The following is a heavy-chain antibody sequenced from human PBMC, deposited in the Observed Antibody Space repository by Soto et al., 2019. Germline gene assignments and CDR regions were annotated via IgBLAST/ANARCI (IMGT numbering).Heavy chain of an antibody. D-gene: IGHD6-6*01. J-gene: IGHJ6*02. CDR1: GGSFSGYY. CDR3: ATAWQLRYYYYGMDV. V-gene: IGHV4-34*01. Sequence: SETLSLTCAVYGGSFSGYYWSWIRQPPGKGLEWIGEINHSGSTNYNPSLKSRVTISVDTSKNQFSLKLSSVTAADTAVYYCATAWQLRYYYYGMDVWGQGTKVTVSS. CDR2: INHSGST.